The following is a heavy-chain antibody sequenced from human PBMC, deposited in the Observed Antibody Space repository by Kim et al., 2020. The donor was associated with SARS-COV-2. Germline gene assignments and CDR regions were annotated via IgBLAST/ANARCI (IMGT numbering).Heavy chain of an antibody. J-gene: IGHJ5*02. CDR1: GGSISSNNW. CDR3: ARLSYGSGSQSGNWFDP. V-gene: IGHV4-4*02. D-gene: IGHD3-10*01. CDR2: IYHGGST. Sequence: SETLSLTCAVSGGSISSNNWWSWVRQPPGKGLEWIGEIYHGGSTSYNPSLKSRVTLSVDKPKNQFSLKLTSVTAADTAVYYCARLSYGSGSQSGNWFDP.